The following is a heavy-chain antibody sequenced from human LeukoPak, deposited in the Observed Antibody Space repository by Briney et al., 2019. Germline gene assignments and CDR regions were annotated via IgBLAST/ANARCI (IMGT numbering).Heavy chain of an antibody. CDR1: GYTFITYG. CDR3: ARESRARGRECDY. CDR2: ISAYNGNT. V-gene: IGHV1-18*01. J-gene: IGHJ4*02. Sequence: ASVKVSCKASGYTFITYGISWVRQAPGQGLEWMGWISAYNGNTNYAQKFQGRVTMTTDTSTSTAYMELRSLRSDDTAVYYCARESRARGRECDYWAQGTLVTVSS. D-gene: IGHD3-16*01.